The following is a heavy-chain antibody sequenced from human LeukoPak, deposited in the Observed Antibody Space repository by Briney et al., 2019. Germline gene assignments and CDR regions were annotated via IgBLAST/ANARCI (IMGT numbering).Heavy chain of an antibody. V-gene: IGHV3-21*01. CDR1: GFTFSSYS. CDR2: ISSSSSYI. J-gene: IGHJ4*02. CDR3: ASFSYGQLFDY. Sequence: GGSLRLSCAASGFTFSSYSMNWVRQAPGKGLEWVSSISSSSSYIYYADSVKGRVTISRDNAKNSLYLQMNSLRAEDTAVYYCASFSYGQLFDYWGQGTLVTVSS. D-gene: IGHD5-18*01.